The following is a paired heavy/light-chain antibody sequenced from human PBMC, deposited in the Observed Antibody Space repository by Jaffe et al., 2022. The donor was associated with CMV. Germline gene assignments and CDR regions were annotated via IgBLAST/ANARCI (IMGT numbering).Light chain of an antibody. CDR1: QTISNY. CDR2: AAD. CDR3: QQGSNTPRT. J-gene: IGKJ1*01. Sequence: DIQMTQSPSSLSASVGDRVTITCRASQTISNYLNWYQQKPGKAPELLIYAADSLQSGVPSRFSGSGSGTDFVLIISSLQPEDFATYYCQQGSNTPRTFGQGTKVEIK. V-gene: IGKV1-39*01.
Heavy chain of an antibody. J-gene: IGHJ6*03. CDR3: ASTEGNYYYYMHV. CDR1: GGTFSGSY. CDR2: INQSGST. Sequence: QVQLQQWGAGLLKPSETLSLTCAVHGGTFSGSYWSWIRQSPGKGLEWIGEINQSGSTNYNPSLKSRVTLSIDTSKDQFSLKMTSVSAADTAVYYCASTEGNYYYYMHVWGKGTTVTVSS. V-gene: IGHV4-34*01.